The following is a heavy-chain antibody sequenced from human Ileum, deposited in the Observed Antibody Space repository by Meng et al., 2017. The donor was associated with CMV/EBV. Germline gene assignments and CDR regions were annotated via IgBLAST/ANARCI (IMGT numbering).Heavy chain of an antibody. D-gene: IGHD6-19*01. Sequence: ASVKVSCKASGYNFINFGITWVRQAPGQGLEWMGWINTYNGKTKFLQQFQDRVTLTTDTSTSTVYMELRSLRPDDTAIYFCARDVSGWTSDYWGKGTLVTVSS. J-gene: IGHJ4*02. CDR2: INTYNGKT. CDR1: GYNFINFG. V-gene: IGHV1-18*01. CDR3: ARDVSGWTSDY.